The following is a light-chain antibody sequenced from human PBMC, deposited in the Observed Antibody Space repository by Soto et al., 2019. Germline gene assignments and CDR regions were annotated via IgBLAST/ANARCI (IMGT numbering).Light chain of an antibody. J-gene: IGLJ1*01. V-gene: IGLV2-11*01. CDR1: SSDVGGYNF. Sequence: QSALTQPRSVSGSPGQSVTISCTGTSSDVGGYNFVSWYQQHPGKAPKFMIYDVTKRPSGVPDRCSGSKSGNTASLTISGLQAEDEADYYRCSYVGSYTSDVFGTGTKLTVL. CDR2: DVT. CDR3: CSYVGSYTSDV.